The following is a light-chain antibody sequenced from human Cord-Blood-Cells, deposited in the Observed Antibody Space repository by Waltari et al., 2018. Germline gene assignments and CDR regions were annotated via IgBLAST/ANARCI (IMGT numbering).Light chain of an antibody. V-gene: IGKV1-8*01. CDR1: QGINSY. CDR2: AAS. J-gene: IGKJ4*01. Sequence: AIRMTQYPSSFSSSTGDRVTITCRASQGINSYLAWYQQKPGKAPNLLIYAASTLQSGVPSRFSGSGSGTDFTLTISCLQSEDFATYYCQQYYSYQLTFGGGTKVEIK. CDR3: QQYYSYQLT.